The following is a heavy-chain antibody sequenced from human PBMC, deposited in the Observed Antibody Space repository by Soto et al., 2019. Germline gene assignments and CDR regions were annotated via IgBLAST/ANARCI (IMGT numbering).Heavy chain of an antibody. D-gene: IGHD3-16*02. Sequence: QVQLVQSGAEVKKPGASVKVSCKASGYTFTSYGISWVRQAPGQGLEWMGWISAYNGNTHYAQKLQGRVTMTTDTSTSTAYRELRSLRSDYTAVYYCARDLYDYVWGSYRPFDYWGQGTLVTVSS. J-gene: IGHJ4*02. CDR3: ARDLYDYVWGSYRPFDY. V-gene: IGHV1-18*01. CDR2: ISAYNGNT. CDR1: GYTFTSYG.